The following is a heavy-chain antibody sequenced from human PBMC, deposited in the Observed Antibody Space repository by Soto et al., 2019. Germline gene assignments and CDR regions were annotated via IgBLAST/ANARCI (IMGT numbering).Heavy chain of an antibody. CDR3: AKDHITGWKLDY. J-gene: IGHJ4*02. Sequence: GGSLRLSCTTSGFSFTTYWMNWVRQAPGKGLEWVANTNQDESQKLYVDSVKGRFTVSRDNAKNTVYLQMDSLRAEDTAVYYCAKDHITGWKLDYWGPGALVTVSS. V-gene: IGHV3-7*04. CDR2: TNQDESQK. CDR1: GFSFTTYW. D-gene: IGHD6-19*01.